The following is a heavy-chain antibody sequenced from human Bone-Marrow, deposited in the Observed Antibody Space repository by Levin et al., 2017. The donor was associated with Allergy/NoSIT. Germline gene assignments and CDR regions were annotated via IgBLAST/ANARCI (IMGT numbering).Heavy chain of an antibody. D-gene: IGHD3-10*01. V-gene: IGHV1-2*04. CDR2: INPGGGGT. CDR3: ARDRGFYYGALREYRLDV. J-gene: IGHJ6*03. Sequence: ASVKVSCQASGYTFTYNYIHWVRQAPGLGLEWVGWINPGGGGTNAAQKFKTWVTMTRDTSINTVYLELRRLKSDDTATYYCARDRGFYYGALREYRLDVWSKGTTVTVS. CDR1: GYTFTYNY.